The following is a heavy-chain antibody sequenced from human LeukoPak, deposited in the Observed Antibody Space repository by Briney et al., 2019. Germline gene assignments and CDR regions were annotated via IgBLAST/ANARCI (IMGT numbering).Heavy chain of an antibody. CDR3: ARCGGGNPRWFDP. D-gene: IGHD4-23*01. CDR1: GFTFSGYS. V-gene: IGHV3-21*01. J-gene: IGHJ5*02. Sequence: KPGGSLRLPCAASGFTFSGYSMNWVRQAPGKGLEWVSSITSSSSYIYYSDSVKGRFTISRDNAKNSMYLQMNSLRAEDTAVYYCARCGGGNPRWFDPWGQGTLVTVSS. CDR2: ITSSSSYI.